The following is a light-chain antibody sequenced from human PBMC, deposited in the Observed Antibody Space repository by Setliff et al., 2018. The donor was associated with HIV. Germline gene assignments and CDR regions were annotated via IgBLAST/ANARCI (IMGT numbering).Light chain of an antibody. J-gene: IGLJ2*01. CDR2: EVN. V-gene: IGLV2-14*01. CDR1: RSDIGAYNY. CDR3: TSYTTSSTPV. Sequence: QSALAQPASVSGSPGQSITISCTGSRSDIGAYNYVSWYQHHPGKAPKLMISEVNKRPSGISTRFSGSKTGNTASLTISGLQAEDESDYYCTSYTTSSTPVFGGGTKVTVL.